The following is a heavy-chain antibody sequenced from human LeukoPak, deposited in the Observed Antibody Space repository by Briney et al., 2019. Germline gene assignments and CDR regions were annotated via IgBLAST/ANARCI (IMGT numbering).Heavy chain of an antibody. CDR1: GFTFSSYS. J-gene: IGHJ4*02. CDR2: ISSSSSTI. CDR3: ASLLSSGWYLENY. V-gene: IGHV3-48*01. D-gene: IGHD6-19*01. Sequence: SGGSLRLSCAASGFTFSSYSMNWVRQAPGKGLEWVSYISSSSSTIYYADSVKGRFTISRDNAKNSLYLQMNSLRAEDTAVYYCASLLSSGWYLENYWGQGTLVTVYS.